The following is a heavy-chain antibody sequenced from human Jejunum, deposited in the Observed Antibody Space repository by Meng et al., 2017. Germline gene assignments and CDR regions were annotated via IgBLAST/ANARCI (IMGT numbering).Heavy chain of an antibody. V-gene: IGHV4-61*01. D-gene: IGHD3-10*01. CDR1: GASVNSGSYY. CDR3: ARGRDYYGSGNYYNTNWFGP. J-gene: IGHJ5*02. CDR2: MYYNEKT. Sequence: QVQWDAPAPGLVMPSQTLSLTCTVSGASVNSGSYYWSWIRQPPGKGLEWIGFMYYNEKTNYNPSLKSRVTISVDTSKNQFSLKLTSVTAADTAVYYCARGRDYYGSGNYYNTNWFGPWGQGTLVTVSS.